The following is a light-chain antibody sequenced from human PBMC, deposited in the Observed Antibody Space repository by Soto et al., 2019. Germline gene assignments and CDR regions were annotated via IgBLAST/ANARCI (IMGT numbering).Light chain of an antibody. J-gene: IGKJ1*01. Sequence: DIQMTQSPSTLSGSVGDRVTITCRASQTISSWLAWYQQKPGKAPKLLIYKASTLKSGVPSRFSGSGSGTEFTLTISSLQPDDFATYYCQQYNNLWTFGQGTKVDIK. CDR1: QTISSW. V-gene: IGKV1-5*03. CDR2: KAS. CDR3: QQYNNLWT.